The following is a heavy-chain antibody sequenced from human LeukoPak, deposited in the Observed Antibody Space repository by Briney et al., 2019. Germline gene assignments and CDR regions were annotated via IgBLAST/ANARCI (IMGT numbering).Heavy chain of an antibody. CDR2: ISSRSTYI. D-gene: IGHD3-22*01. Sequence: GGSLRLSCAASGFVFGTFGINWVRQAPGKGLEWVSSISSRSTYIDYADSLKGRFTISRDNAKNSLYLQMNSLRAEDTALYYCAKDYLDSSGYSVYWGQGTLVTVSS. CDR3: AKDYLDSSGYSVY. V-gene: IGHV3-21*04. J-gene: IGHJ4*02. CDR1: GFVFGTFG.